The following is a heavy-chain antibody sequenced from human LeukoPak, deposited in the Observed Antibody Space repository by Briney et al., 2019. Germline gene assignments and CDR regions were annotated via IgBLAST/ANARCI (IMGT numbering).Heavy chain of an antibody. CDR3: AGGLGRELSHTFDF. CDR1: RFTFSNYG. V-gene: IGHV3-30*03. CDR2: ISYDGGNK. D-gene: IGHD3-16*02. Sequence: PGGSLRLSCTASRFTFSNYGMHWVRQAPGKGLQWVAVISYDGGNKHYADSVKGRSTISRDTSKSTVYLQMSSLRAEDTAVYYCAGGLGRELSHTFDFWGQGTLVTVSS. J-gene: IGHJ4*02.